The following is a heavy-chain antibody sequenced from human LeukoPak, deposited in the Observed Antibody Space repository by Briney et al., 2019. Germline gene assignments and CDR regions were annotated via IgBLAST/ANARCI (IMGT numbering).Heavy chain of an antibody. D-gene: IGHD6-13*01. CDR1: GGTFSSYA. CDR2: IIPIFGTA. V-gene: IGHV1-69*05. CDR3: ARERPPGDSSSWFLEGYFDI. Sequence: ASVKVSCKASGGTFSSYAITWVRQAPGQRLEWMGRIIPIFGTANIAHKFQGRVTITTDESTSTAYMELSTLRSDDTAVYYCARERPPGDSSSWFLEGYFDIWGQGTLVTVSS. J-gene: IGHJ4*02.